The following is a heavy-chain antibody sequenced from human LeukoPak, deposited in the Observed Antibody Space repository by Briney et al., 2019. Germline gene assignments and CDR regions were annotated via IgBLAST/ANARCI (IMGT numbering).Heavy chain of an antibody. CDR2: IYYSGST. Sequence: SEALSLTCTVSGGSISRRSYYWGWLRQPPGRGLEWIGSIYYSGSTYYNPSLKSRATISVDTSKNQFSLKLSAVTAADTAVYYCASQGDDFWSGYYRLFYYWGQGTLVTVSS. CDR3: ASQGDDFWSGYYRLFYY. V-gene: IGHV4-39*07. D-gene: IGHD3-3*01. CDR1: GGSISRRSYY. J-gene: IGHJ4*02.